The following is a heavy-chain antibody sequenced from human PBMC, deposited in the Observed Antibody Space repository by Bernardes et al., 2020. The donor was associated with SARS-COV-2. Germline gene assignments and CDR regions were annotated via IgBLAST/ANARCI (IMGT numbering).Heavy chain of an antibody. CDR2: ISAYNGNT. Sequence: ASVKASCKASGYTFSSYGITWVRQAPGQGLEWMGWISAYNGNTNYAQKLQGRVTMTTDTSTSTAYMELRSLRSDDTAVYYCARDLGFWSGYYYYGMDVWGQGTTVTVSS. J-gene: IGHJ6*02. CDR3: ARDLGFWSGYYYYGMDV. D-gene: IGHD3-3*01. V-gene: IGHV1-18*01. CDR1: GYTFSSYG.